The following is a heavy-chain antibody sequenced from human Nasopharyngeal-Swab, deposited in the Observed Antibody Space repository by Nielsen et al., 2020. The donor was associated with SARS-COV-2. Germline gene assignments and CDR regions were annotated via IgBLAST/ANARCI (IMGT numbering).Heavy chain of an antibody. D-gene: IGHD4-17*01. Sequence: GESLKISCAASGFTFSDYYMSWIRQAPGKGLEWVSSISSSSSYIYYADSVKGRFTISRDNAKNSLYLQMNSLRAEDTAVYYCARDSAVTRNDAFDIWGQGTMVTVSS. CDR2: ISSSSSYI. CDR1: GFTFSDYY. CDR3: ARDSAVTRNDAFDI. J-gene: IGHJ3*02. V-gene: IGHV3-11*06.